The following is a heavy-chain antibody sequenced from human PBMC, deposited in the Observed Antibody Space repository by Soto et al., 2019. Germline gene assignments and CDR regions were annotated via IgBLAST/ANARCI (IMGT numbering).Heavy chain of an antibody. Sequence: GGSLRLSCAASGFTFSSYGMHWVRQAPGKGLEWVAVIWYDGSNKYYADSVKGRFTISRDNSKNTLYLQMNSLRAEDTAVYYCARDRASYYYYGMDVWGQGTTVTVSS. D-gene: IGHD1-26*01. V-gene: IGHV3-33*01. CDR2: IWYDGSNK. J-gene: IGHJ6*02. CDR3: ARDRASYYYYGMDV. CDR1: GFTFSSYG.